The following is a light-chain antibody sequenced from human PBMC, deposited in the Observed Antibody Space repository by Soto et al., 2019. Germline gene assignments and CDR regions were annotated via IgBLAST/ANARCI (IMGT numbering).Light chain of an antibody. V-gene: IGLV1-51*01. CDR3: ATWDRILRVVV. Sequence: QSVLTQPPSVSAAPGQKVSISCSGSGSNIGSYSVPWYQPLPGTAPKLLIYDDNKRPSGIPDRFSGSKSGTSATLGITGLQTGDEADYYCATWDRILRVVVFGGGTKVTVL. CDR2: DDN. CDR1: GSNIGSYS. J-gene: IGLJ2*01.